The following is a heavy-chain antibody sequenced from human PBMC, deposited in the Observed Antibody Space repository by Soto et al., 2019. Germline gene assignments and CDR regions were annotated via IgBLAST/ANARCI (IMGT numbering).Heavy chain of an antibody. V-gene: IGHV1-18*01. J-gene: IGHJ1*01. Sequence: ASVNVSCKASGYTFTSYGISWVRQAPGQGLEWMGWMSAYNGNTNYAQKLQGRVTMTTDTSTSTAYMELRSLRSDDTAVYYCARDVEAGFWSGYSPEGVYFQHWGQGTLVTVSS. CDR1: GYTFTSYG. CDR2: MSAYNGNT. CDR3: ARDVEAGFWSGYSPEGVYFQH. D-gene: IGHD3-3*01.